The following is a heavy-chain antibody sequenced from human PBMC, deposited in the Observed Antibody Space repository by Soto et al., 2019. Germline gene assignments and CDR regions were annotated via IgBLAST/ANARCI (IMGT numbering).Heavy chain of an antibody. J-gene: IGHJ4*02. Sequence: GASVKVSCKASGYTFTSYDINWVRQATGQGLEWMGWMNPNSGNTGYAQKFQGRVTMTRNTSISTAYMELSSLRSEDTAVYYCARGRTNYYGSGSYYKYYFDYWGQGTLVTVSS. CDR2: MNPNSGNT. CDR1: GYTFTSYD. V-gene: IGHV1-8*01. CDR3: ARGRTNYYGSGSYYKYYFDY. D-gene: IGHD3-10*01.